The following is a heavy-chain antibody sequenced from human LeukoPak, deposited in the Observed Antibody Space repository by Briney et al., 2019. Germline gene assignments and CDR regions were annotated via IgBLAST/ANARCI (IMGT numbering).Heavy chain of an antibody. Sequence: GESLKISCKGSGYSFTSYWIGWVRQMPGKGLEWMGIIYPGDSATRYSPSFQGQVTISAARSISTAYLQWSSLKASDTAMYFCARLGYSYGQGNFDYWGQGTLVTVSS. CDR2: IYPGDSAT. CDR1: GYSFTSYW. D-gene: IGHD6-13*01. V-gene: IGHV5-51*01. J-gene: IGHJ4*02. CDR3: ARLGYSYGQGNFDY.